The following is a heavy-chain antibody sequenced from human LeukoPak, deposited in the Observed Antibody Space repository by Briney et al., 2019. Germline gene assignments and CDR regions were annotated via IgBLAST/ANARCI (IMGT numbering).Heavy chain of an antibody. Sequence: SETLSLTRTVSGGSISSYYWSWIRQPPGKGLEWIGYIYYSGSTNYNPSLKSRVTISVDTSKNQFSLRLSSVTAADTAVYYCASRRPLAAAGFDPWGQGTLVTVSS. CDR3: ASRRPLAAAGFDP. CDR2: IYYSGST. CDR1: GGSISSYY. D-gene: IGHD6-13*01. J-gene: IGHJ5*02. V-gene: IGHV4-59*08.